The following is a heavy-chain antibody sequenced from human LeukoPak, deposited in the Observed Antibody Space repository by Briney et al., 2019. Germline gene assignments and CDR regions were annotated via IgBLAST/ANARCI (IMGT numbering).Heavy chain of an antibody. J-gene: IGHJ4*02. CDR1: GYTFTDYY. CDR3: ARDMGRYSGYDYDY. V-gene: IGHV1-2*02. D-gene: IGHD5-12*01. CDR2: IHPNTGAT. Sequence: GASVKVSCKTSGYTFTDYYLHWVRQAPGQGLEWVGWIHPNTGATHYALKFQGRLTMTRDTSISTVYMELTRLRSDDTAVYYCARDMGRYSGYDYDYWGQGTLVTASS.